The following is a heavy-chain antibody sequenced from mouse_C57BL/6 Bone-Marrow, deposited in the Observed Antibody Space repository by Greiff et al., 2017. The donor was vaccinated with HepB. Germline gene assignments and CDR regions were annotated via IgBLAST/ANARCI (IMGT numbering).Heavy chain of an antibody. Sequence: DVHLVESGGGLVKPGGSLKLSCAASGFTFSDYGMHWVRQAPEKGLEWVAYISSGSSTIYYADTVKGRFTISRDNAKNTLFLQMTSLRSEDTAMYYCARGRGYGAWFAYWGQGTLVTVSA. CDR1: GFTFSDYG. CDR2: ISSGSSTI. D-gene: IGHD1-1*02. CDR3: ARGRGYGAWFAY. V-gene: IGHV5-17*01. J-gene: IGHJ3*01.